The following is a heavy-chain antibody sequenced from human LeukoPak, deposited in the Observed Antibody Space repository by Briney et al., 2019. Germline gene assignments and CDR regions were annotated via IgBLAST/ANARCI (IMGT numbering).Heavy chain of an antibody. J-gene: IGHJ4*02. V-gene: IGHV3-30-3*01. CDR1: GFTFSSYA. D-gene: IGHD6-19*01. CDR2: ISYDGSNK. Sequence: GGSLRLSCAASGFTFSSYAMHWVRQAPGKGLEWVAVISYDGSNKYYADSVKGRFTISRDNSKNTLYLQMNSLRAEDTAVYYCAKDRTPRIAVALDYWGQGTLVTVSS. CDR3: AKDRTPRIAVALDY.